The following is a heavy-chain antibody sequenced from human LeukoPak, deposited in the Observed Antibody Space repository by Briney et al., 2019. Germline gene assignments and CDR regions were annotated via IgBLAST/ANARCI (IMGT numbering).Heavy chain of an antibody. CDR2: IYYSGSS. Sequence: SETLSLTCNVSGGSISGYHWSWIRQPPGKGLEWLGYIYYSGSSNYNPSLKSRVTISADTSKNQFSLKLSSVTAADAAVYYCARVPRSYYYYYYMDVWGKGTTVTVSS. J-gene: IGHJ6*03. CDR3: ARVPRSYYYYYYMDV. V-gene: IGHV4-59*01. CDR1: GGSISGYH.